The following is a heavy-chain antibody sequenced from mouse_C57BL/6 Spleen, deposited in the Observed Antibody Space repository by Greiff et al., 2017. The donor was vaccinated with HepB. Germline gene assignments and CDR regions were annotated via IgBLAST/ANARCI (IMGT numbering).Heavy chain of an antibody. J-gene: IGHJ2*01. Sequence: EVQLQESGGGLVKPGGSLKLSCAASGFTFSSYAMSWVRQTPEKRLEWVATISDGGSYTYYPDNVKGRFTISRDNAKNNLYLQMSHLKSEDTAMYYCARDDLFDYWGQGTTLTVSS. CDR3: ARDDLFDY. V-gene: IGHV5-4*01. CDR1: GFTFSSYA. CDR2: ISDGGSYT.